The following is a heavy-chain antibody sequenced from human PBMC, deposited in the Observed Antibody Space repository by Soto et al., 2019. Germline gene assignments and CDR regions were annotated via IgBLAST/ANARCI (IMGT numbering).Heavy chain of an antibody. J-gene: IGHJ4*02. CDR3: AKVFSLEGRLPQGLDY. CDR2: ISYDGSNK. CDR1: GFTFSSYG. Sequence: GGSLRLSCAASGFTFSSYGMHWVRQAPGKGLEWVAVISYDGSNKYYAGSVKGRFTISRDNSKNTLYLQMNSLRAEDTAVYYCAKVFSLEGRLPQGLDYWGQGTLVTVST. V-gene: IGHV3-30*18. D-gene: IGHD3-3*01.